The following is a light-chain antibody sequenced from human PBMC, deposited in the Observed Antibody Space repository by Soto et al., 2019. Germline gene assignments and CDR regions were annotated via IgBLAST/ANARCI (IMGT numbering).Light chain of an antibody. Sequence: DIQMTQSPSSLSASVGDRVTITCRASQSISSYLNWYQQKPGKAPKLLIYAASSSQSGVPSRFSGSGSGTDFTLTISSLQPADFATYYCQQSYSTPWTFGQGTKVEIK. CDR1: QSISSY. CDR2: AAS. CDR3: QQSYSTPWT. V-gene: IGKV1-39*01. J-gene: IGKJ1*01.